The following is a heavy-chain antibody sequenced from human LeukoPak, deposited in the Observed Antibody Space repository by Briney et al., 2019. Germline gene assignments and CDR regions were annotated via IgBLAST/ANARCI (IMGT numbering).Heavy chain of an antibody. Sequence: GGSLRLSCAASGFTFSSYGMHWVRQAPGKGLEWVAVTSYGGSNKYYADSVKGRFTISRDNSKNTLYLQMNSLRAEDTAVYYCAKAYSSSGGMDVWGQGTTVTVSS. D-gene: IGHD6-6*01. J-gene: IGHJ6*02. V-gene: IGHV3-30*18. CDR3: AKAYSSSGGMDV. CDR2: TSYGGSNK. CDR1: GFTFSSYG.